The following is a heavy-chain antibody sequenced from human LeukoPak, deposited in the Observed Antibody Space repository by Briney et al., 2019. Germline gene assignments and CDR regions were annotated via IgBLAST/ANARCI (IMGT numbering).Heavy chain of an antibody. Sequence: GGSLRLSCTASGFTFSSYTINWVRQAPGKGLEWVSSISGSSSYIYYADSVKGRFTISRDNSKNTLYLQMNSLRAEDTAVYYCARESTTVRAFDIWGQGTMVTVSS. CDR1: GFTFSSYT. CDR3: ARESTTVRAFDI. CDR2: ISGSSSYI. V-gene: IGHV3-21*01. D-gene: IGHD4-11*01. J-gene: IGHJ3*02.